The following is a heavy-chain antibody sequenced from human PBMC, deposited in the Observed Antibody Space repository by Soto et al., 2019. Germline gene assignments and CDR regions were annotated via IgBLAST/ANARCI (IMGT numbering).Heavy chain of an antibody. CDR3: ARGALTHGGGWFDP. J-gene: IGHJ5*02. V-gene: IGHV4-34*01. CDR1: GGSFSGYY. Sequence: QVQLQQWGAGLLKPSETLSLTCAVYGGSFSGYYWSWIRQPPGKGLEWIGEINHSGSTNYNPSLKSRVTISVDTSKNQFSLKLSSVTAADTAVYYCARGALTHGGGWFDPWGQGTLVTVSS. CDR2: INHSGST.